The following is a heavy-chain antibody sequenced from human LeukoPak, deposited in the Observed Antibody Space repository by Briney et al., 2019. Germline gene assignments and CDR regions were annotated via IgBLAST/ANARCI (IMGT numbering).Heavy chain of an antibody. J-gene: IGHJ5*02. V-gene: IGHV4-4*07. CDR3: ARACYDFLWGTHNWLDP. Sequence: SETLSLTCTVSGGSISSYYWSWIRQPAGKGLEWIGRIYSTGSTNYNPSLKSRVTISVDTSKNEFSLDLSSVTAADTAVYYCARACYDFLWGTHNWLDPWGQGTLVTVSS. D-gene: IGHD3-16*01. CDR2: IYSTGST. CDR1: GGSISSYY.